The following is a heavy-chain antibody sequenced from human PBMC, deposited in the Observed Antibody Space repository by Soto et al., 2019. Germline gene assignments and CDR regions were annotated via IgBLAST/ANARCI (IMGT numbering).Heavy chain of an antibody. J-gene: IGHJ4*02. D-gene: IGHD3-9*01. Sequence: GASVKVSCKASGSAFTSYGISWVRQATGQGLEWMGWMNPNSGNTGYAQKFQGRVTMTRNTSISTAYMELSSLRSEDTAVYYCARGDTIEYYFDYWGQGTLVTVSS. CDR1: GSAFTSYG. V-gene: IGHV1-8*01. CDR3: ARGDTIEYYFDY. CDR2: MNPNSGNT.